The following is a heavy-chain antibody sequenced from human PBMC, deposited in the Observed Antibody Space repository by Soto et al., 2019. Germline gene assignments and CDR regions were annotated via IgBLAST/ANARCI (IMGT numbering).Heavy chain of an antibody. J-gene: IGHJ2*01. Sequence: GGSLTLSCSTSGFTFGEYGMTWFRQAPGKGLEWVGLIRSKSYGKTTEYAASATDRFTISRDDSKRIAYLQMNSLKADDTAVYYCTRERWDYGDPQRYFDLWGRGTLVTVSS. CDR2: IRSKSYGKTT. CDR1: GFTFGEYG. CDR3: TRERWDYGDPQRYFDL. D-gene: IGHD4-17*01. V-gene: IGHV3-49*03.